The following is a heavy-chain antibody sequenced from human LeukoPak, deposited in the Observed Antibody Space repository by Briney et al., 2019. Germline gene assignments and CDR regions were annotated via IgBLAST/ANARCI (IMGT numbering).Heavy chain of an antibody. CDR2: ISWDGGST. Sequence: GGSLRLSCAASGFTFDDYAMHGVRQAPGKGLEWVSLISWDGGSTYYADSVKGRFTISRDNSKNSLYLQMNSLRAEDTALYYCAKDKNWNEYFDYWGQGTLVTVSS. D-gene: IGHD1-1*01. CDR1: GFTFDDYA. V-gene: IGHV3-43D*04. CDR3: AKDKNWNEYFDY. J-gene: IGHJ4*02.